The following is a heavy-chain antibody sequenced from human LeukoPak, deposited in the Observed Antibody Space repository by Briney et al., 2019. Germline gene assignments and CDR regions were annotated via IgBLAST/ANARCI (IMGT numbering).Heavy chain of an antibody. Sequence: APVKVSCKASGGTFSSYAISWVRQAPGQGLEWMGGIIPIFGTANYAQKFQGRVTITADESTSTAYMELSSLRSEDTAVYYCARDRSRYYYYYMDVWGKGTTVTVTS. CDR1: GGTFSSYA. D-gene: IGHD1-26*01. J-gene: IGHJ6*03. CDR3: ARDRSRYYYYYMDV. V-gene: IGHV1-69*13. CDR2: IIPIFGTA.